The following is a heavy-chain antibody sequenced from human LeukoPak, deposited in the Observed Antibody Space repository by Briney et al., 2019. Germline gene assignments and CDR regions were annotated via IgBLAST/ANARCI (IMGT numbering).Heavy chain of an antibody. CDR1: GYTFTGYY. CDR3: ASSVSYCSSTSCRPGDAFDI. CDR2: INPNSGGT. J-gene: IGHJ3*02. V-gene: IGHV1-2*02. D-gene: IGHD2-2*01. Sequence: GASVKVSCKASGYTFTGYYMHWVRQAPGQRLEWMGWINPNSGGTNSAQKFQGRVTMTRDTSLSTAYMELSRLRSDDTAVYYCASSVSYCSSTSCRPGDAFDIWGQGTMVTVSS.